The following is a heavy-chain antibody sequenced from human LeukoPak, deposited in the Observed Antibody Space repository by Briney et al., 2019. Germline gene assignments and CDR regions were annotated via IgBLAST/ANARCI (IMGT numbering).Heavy chain of an antibody. CDR2: ISGSGGST. D-gene: IGHD3-22*01. CDR3: AKDHLKYYYDSSGYYPLDY. Sequence: GGSLRLSCAASGFTFSSYAMSWVRQAPGKGLEWVSAISGSGGSTYYADSVKGRFTISRDNSKNTLYLQMNSLRAEDTAVYYCAKDHLKYYYDSSGYYPLDYWGQGTLVTVSS. CDR1: GFTFSSYA. V-gene: IGHV3-23*01. J-gene: IGHJ4*02.